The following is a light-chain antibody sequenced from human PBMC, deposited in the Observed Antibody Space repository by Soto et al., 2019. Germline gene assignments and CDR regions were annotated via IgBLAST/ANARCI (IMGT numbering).Light chain of an antibody. CDR2: AAS. J-gene: IGKJ5*01. V-gene: IGKV1-39*01. CDR3: QQYVTSPLT. CDR1: QSISSY. Sequence: DIQMTQSPSSLSASVGDRVTITCRASQSISSYLNWYQQKPGKAPKLLIYAASSLQSGVPSRFSGSGSGTDFTLTISRLEPEDFAVYYCQQYVTSPLTFGGGTRLEIK.